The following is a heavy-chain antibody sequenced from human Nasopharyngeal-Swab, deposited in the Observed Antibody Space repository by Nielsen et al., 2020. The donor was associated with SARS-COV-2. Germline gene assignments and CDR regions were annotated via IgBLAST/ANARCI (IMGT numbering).Heavy chain of an antibody. Sequence: GGSLRLSCAASGFTFSDYYMAWIRQAPGKGLEWVSYISTSGRSTDSADSVKGRFTISRDNSKNTLYLQMNSLRAEDTAVYYCASNLIQGFDYWGQGTLVTVSS. CDR3: ASNLIQGFDY. CDR1: GFTFSDYY. V-gene: IGHV3-11*04. CDR2: ISTSGRST. J-gene: IGHJ4*02. D-gene: IGHD2-8*01.